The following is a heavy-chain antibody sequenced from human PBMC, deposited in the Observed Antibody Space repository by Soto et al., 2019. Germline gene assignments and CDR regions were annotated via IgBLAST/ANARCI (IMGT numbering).Heavy chain of an antibody. CDR2: IIPLHNTS. D-gene: IGHD3-16*01. CDR1: GGAFNNYA. J-gene: IGHJ4*02. Sequence: QVQLLQSGAEVKKPGSSVKVSCKVSGGAFNNYALNWVRHGPGQGLEWLGGIIPLHNTSNYSLKFLGRVTVTADISSTTVYMELNRLTSDDTATYYCARGGIHWGQGTLVTVSS. V-gene: IGHV1-69*06. CDR3: ARGGIH.